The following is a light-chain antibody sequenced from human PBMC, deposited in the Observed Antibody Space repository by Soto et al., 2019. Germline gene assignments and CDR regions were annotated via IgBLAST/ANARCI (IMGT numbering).Light chain of an antibody. V-gene: IGKV3-20*01. CDR3: QQYASSPLT. J-gene: IGKJ4*01. CDR2: GPS. Sequence: EIVLTQSPDTLSVSQGERATLACRDSQSVGRNFLACYQHKPGQAPRLLVYGPSSRATGIPDRFSGSGSGTDFSLTINRLEPEDFAVYYCQQYASSPLTFGGGTKVETK. CDR1: QSVGRNF.